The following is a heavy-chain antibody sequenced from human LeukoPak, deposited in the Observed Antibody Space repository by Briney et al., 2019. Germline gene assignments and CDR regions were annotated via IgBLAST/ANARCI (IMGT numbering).Heavy chain of an antibody. CDR1: GFTFSSYS. CDR3: ARYSSGWPGYFDY. J-gene: IGHJ4*02. D-gene: IGHD6-25*01. Sequence: AGSLRLSCAASGFTFSSYSMNWVRQAPGKGLEWVSSISSSSSYIYYADSVKGRFTISRDNAKNSLYLQMNSLRAEDTAVYYWARYSSGWPGYFDYWGQGTLVTVSS. V-gene: IGHV3-21*01. CDR2: ISSSSSYI.